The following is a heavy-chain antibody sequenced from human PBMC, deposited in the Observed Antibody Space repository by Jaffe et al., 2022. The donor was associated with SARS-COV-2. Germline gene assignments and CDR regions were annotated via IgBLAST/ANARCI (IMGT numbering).Heavy chain of an antibody. CDR1: GFTFTNYA. V-gene: IGHV3-23*04. J-gene: IGHJ4*02. Sequence: EVQLVESGGGLVQPGGALRLSCAASGFTFTNYAMSWVRQAPGRGLQWVSGISNSGGSTYYADSVKGRFTISRDNSKNTLYLQMNSLRAEDTAVYYCVKVRGYCSGGSCYPDFWGQGALVTVSS. CDR2: ISNSGGST. CDR3: VKVRGYCSGGSCYPDF. D-gene: IGHD2-15*01.